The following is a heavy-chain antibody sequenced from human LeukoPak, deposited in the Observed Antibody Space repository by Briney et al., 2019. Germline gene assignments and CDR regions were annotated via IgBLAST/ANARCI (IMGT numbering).Heavy chain of an antibody. D-gene: IGHD3-10*01. CDR2: IYHSGST. CDR1: GYSISSGYY. CDR3: ARQRITMARGVIKRDAFDI. Sequence: SETLSLTCTVSGYSISSGYYWGWIRQPPVKGLEWIGSIYHSGSTYYNPSLKSRVTISVDTSKNQFSLKLSSVTAADTAVYYCARQRITMARGVIKRDAFDIWGQGTMVTVSS. V-gene: IGHV4-38-2*02. J-gene: IGHJ3*02.